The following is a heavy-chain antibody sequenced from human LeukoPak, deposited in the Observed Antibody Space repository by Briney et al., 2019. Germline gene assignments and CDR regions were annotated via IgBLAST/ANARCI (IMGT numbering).Heavy chain of an antibody. CDR3: ARGLSGDSYGFEY. V-gene: IGHV4-4*07. CDR1: DGSISYNY. Sequence: SETLSLTCIVSDGSISYNYWSWIRQSAGKGLELIGRIYYTGSTNYNPSLRSRVTMSVDTSKYQFSLMLSSVTAADTAVYYCARGLSGDSYGFEYWGQGTLVTVSS. CDR2: IYYTGST. D-gene: IGHD6-25*01. J-gene: IGHJ4*02.